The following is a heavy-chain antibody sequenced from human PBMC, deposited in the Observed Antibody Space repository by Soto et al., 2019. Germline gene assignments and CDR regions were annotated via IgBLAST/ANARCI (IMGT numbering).Heavy chain of an antibody. CDR2: SRNKANSYST. V-gene: IGHV3-72*01. CDR3: ARFSGSYTRGLDY. CDR1: GFTFSDHY. J-gene: IGHJ4*02. D-gene: IGHD1-26*01. Sequence: EVQLVESGGGLVQPGGSLRLSCAASGFTFSDHYMDWVRQAPGKGLECVGRSRNKANSYSTAYPASVKGRFTVSRDESKNSLYLQMTSLKTEDTAVYYCARFSGSYTRGLDYCGQGTLVTVSS.